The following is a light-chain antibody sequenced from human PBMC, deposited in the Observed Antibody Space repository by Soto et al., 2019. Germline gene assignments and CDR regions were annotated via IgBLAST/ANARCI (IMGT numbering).Light chain of an antibody. CDR1: SGDVGGYKF. V-gene: IGLV2-14*01. CDR2: GVS. J-gene: IGLJ1*01. Sequence: QSALTQPASVSGSPGQSITISCTGTSGDVGGYKFVSWYQQHPGKAPKLMIYGVSNRPSGVSNRFSGSKSGNTASLTISGLQAEDEADYYCSSYAGSNNFYVFXTGTKRTVL. CDR3: SSYAGSNNFYV.